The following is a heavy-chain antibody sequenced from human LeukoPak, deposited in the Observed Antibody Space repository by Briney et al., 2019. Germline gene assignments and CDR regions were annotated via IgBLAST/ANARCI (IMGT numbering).Heavy chain of an antibody. CDR2: IYYSGST. CDR1: GGSISSYY. CDR3: ARGFVVVPAFFDY. V-gene: IGHV4-59*08. J-gene: IGHJ4*02. D-gene: IGHD2-2*01. Sequence: PSETLSLTCTVSGGSISSYYWSWIRQPPGKGLEWIGYIYYSGSTNYNPSLKSRVTISVDTSKNQFSLKLSSVTAADTAVYYCARGFVVVPAFFDYWGQGTLVTVSS.